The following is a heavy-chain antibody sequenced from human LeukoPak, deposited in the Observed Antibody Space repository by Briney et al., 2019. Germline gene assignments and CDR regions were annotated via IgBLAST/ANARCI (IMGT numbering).Heavy chain of an antibody. CDR1: GGSVSRGSYY. Sequence: SETLSLTCTVSGGSVSRGSYYWSWIRRPPGKGLEWIGYIYYSGSTNYNTSLKSRVTISVDTSKNQFSLKLSSVTAADTAVYYCARDPRSSGYCSGGSCSDWFDPWGQGTLVTVSS. V-gene: IGHV4-61*01. J-gene: IGHJ5*02. CDR3: ARDPRSSGYCSGGSCSDWFDP. D-gene: IGHD2-15*01. CDR2: IYYSGST.